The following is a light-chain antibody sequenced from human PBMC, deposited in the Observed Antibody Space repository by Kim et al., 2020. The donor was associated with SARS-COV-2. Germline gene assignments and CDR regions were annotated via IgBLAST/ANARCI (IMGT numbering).Light chain of an antibody. CDR2: GTN. J-gene: IGLJ3*02. CDR3: LLYYGGRRV. Sequence: PGGTVTSPCGSPTGSFTRNHYAFWFQARAGQVPKTLILGTNQGQSWTPSRFSGSLRGGKAALTLSGAQAEDEADYYCLLYYGGRRVFGGGTQLTVL. V-gene: IGLV7-46*01. CDR1: TGSFTRNHY.